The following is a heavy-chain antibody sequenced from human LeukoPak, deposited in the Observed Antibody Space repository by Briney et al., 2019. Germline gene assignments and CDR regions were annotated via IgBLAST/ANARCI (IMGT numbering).Heavy chain of an antibody. D-gene: IGHD3-9*01. Sequence: SETLSLTCTVSGYSISSGYYWGWIRQPPGKGLEWIGSIYHSGSTYYNPSLKSRVTISVDTSKNQFSLKLSSVTAADTAVYYCARVMVGAYDSRYFDSRWGQGTLVTVSS. V-gene: IGHV4-38-2*02. CDR1: GYSISSGYY. CDR2: IYHSGST. CDR3: ARVMVGAYDSRYFDSR. J-gene: IGHJ4*02.